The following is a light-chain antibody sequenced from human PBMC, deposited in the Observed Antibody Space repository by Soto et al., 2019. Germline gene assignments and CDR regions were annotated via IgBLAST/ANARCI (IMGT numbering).Light chain of an antibody. CDR1: QSVTSTY. CDR3: QHYGSSPPFT. V-gene: IGKV3-20*01. CDR2: GAS. Sequence: DIVLTQSPGTLSLSPGERATLSCRASQSVTSTYLAWYQQKPGQSPRLLIYGASSRATGIPDRFSGSGSGTDFTLTVSRLEPEDFAVYYCQHYGSSPPFTFGPGTKVDIK. J-gene: IGKJ3*01.